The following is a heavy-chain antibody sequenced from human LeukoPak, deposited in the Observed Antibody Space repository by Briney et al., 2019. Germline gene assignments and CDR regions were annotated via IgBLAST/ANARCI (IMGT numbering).Heavy chain of an antibody. Sequence: GGSLRLSCAASGFTFSSYSMNWVRQAPGKGLEWVSSISGSSSYIYYADSVKGRFTISRDNSKNTLYLQMNSLRAEDTAVYYCAKGQMGSSYCSGGSCHPYYFDYWGQGALVTVSS. J-gene: IGHJ4*02. CDR1: GFTFSSYS. CDR3: AKGQMGSSYCSGGSCHPYYFDY. CDR2: ISGSSSYI. V-gene: IGHV3-21*04. D-gene: IGHD2-15*01.